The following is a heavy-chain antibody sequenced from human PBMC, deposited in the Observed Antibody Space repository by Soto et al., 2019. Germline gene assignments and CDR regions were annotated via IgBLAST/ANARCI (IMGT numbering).Heavy chain of an antibody. CDR2: IYYGGIT. D-gene: IGHD3-10*01. CDR1: GDSVSGYY. J-gene: IGHJ5*01. V-gene: IGHV4-59*08. Sequence: QVQLQESGPGLVEPSETLSLICSVSGDSVSGYYWSWIRQPTGKGLEWIGHIYYGGITKYNPSLKSRVTIPVDTSKNQFPLKLTRVSAPDTSVHYCAIQRSGSGNLHWFDSWGQGTLVTVSS. CDR3: AIQRSGSGNLHWFDS.